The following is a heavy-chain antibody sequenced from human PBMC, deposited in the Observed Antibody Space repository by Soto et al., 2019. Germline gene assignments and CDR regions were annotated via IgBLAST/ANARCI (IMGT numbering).Heavy chain of an antibody. CDR2: VSHDGRNT. D-gene: IGHD6-19*01. CDR1: GFTFSDYA. V-gene: IGHV3-30*18. CDR3: AKGGRQWLVTSDFNS. J-gene: IGHJ4*02. Sequence: VQLVESGGGVVQPGRSLRLSCAASGFTFSDYAMHWVRQAPGKGLEWVAVVSHDGRNTHYADSVKGRFTISRDSSKNMGSLEMPSLRAAETAVFYCAKGGRQWLVTSDFNSCGQGALVTVSS.